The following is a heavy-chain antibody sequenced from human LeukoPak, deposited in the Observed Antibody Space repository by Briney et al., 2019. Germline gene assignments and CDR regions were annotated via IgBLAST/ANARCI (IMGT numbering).Heavy chain of an antibody. V-gene: IGHV4-38-2*02. Sequence: SETLSLTCTISGYSISSGYYWGWIRQPPGKGLEWIGSIYHSGSTYYNPSLKSRVTISLDTSENQFSLKLSSVTAADTAVYYCARHSYVAVQDYWGQGTLVTVSS. J-gene: IGHJ4*02. CDR3: ARHSYVAVQDY. CDR1: GYSISSGYY. D-gene: IGHD5-18*01. CDR2: IYHSGST.